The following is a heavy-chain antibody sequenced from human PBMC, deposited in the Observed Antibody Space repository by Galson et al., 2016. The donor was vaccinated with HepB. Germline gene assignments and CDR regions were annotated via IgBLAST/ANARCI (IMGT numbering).Heavy chain of an antibody. CDR1: GFSLTTSGVG. Sequence: PALVKPTQTLTLTCTFSGFSLTTSGVGVGWIRQPPGKALEWLTVIYWDDDKRYSPSLKSRLTITKDTSKNQVVLTMTNMDPVDTGTYYCAHTTPRYYYDSNRYYYFDYWRQGTLVTVSS. CDR3: AHTTPRYYYDSNRYYYFDY. J-gene: IGHJ4*02. V-gene: IGHV2-5*02. CDR2: IYWDDDK. D-gene: IGHD3-22*01.